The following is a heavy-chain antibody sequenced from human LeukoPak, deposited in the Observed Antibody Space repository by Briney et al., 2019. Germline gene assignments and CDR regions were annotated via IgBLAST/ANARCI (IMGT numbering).Heavy chain of an antibody. CDR3: ARDPSIFGVVNYAFDI. CDR2: IYYSGST. J-gene: IGHJ3*02. D-gene: IGHD3-3*01. CDR1: GGSISSYY. V-gene: IGHV4-59*01. Sequence: PSETLSLTCTVSGGSISSYYWSWIRQPPGKGLEWIGYIYYSGSTDYNPSLKSRVTISVDTSKNRFSLRLSSVTAADTAVYYCARDPSIFGVVNYAFDIWGQGKMVTVSS.